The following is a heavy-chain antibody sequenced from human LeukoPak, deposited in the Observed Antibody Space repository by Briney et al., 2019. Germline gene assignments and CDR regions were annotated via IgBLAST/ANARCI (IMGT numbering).Heavy chain of an antibody. V-gene: IGHV1-58*02. J-gene: IGHJ3*02. CDR2: IVVGSGNT. CDR1: GFTFTSSA. D-gene: IGHD3-22*01. CDR3: AVNYDSSGYYAFDI. Sequence: ASVKVSCKASGFTFTSSAMQWVRQARGQRLEWIGWIVVGSGNTNYAQKFQERVTITRDMSTSTAYMELSSLRSEDTAVYYCAVNYDSSGYYAFDIWGQGTMVTVSS.